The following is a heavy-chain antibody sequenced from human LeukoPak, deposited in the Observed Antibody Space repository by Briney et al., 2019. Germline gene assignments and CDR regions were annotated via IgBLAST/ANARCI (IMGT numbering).Heavy chain of an antibody. CDR3: AYGYRELPYGMDV. CDR2: IYHSGST. J-gene: IGHJ6*04. D-gene: IGHD3-10*01. CDR1: GGSISSGGYS. V-gene: IGHV4-30-2*01. Sequence: SQTPSLTCAVSGGSISSGGYSWSWIRQPPGKGLEWIGYIYHSGSTYYNPSLKSRVTISVDRSKNQFSLKLSSVTAADTAVYYCAYGYRELPYGMDVWGKGTTVTVSS.